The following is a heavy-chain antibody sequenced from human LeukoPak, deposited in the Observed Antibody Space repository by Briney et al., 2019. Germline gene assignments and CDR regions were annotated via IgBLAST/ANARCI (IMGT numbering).Heavy chain of an antibody. V-gene: IGHV4-4*07. CDR3: ARESGGYRPLDY. CDR2: MCASGTT. CDR1: GGSISSNY. D-gene: IGHD1-26*01. J-gene: IGHJ4*02. Sequence: SETLSLTCTVSGGSISSNYWTWIRQPAGKGLEWIGRMCASGTTNYNPSLKSRVTMSVDTSKNQFSLKLSSVTAADTAMYYCARESGGYRPLDYWGQGTPVTVSS.